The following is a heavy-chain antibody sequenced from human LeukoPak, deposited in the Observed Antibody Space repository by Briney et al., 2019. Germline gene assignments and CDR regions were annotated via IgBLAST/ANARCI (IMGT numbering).Heavy chain of an antibody. CDR2: IYYSGST. J-gene: IGHJ3*02. CDR1: GFSISSYY. D-gene: IGHD2-15*01. CDR3: ARDKGCSGGSCYSYDAFDI. V-gene: IGHV4-59*01. Sequence: SETLSLTCTVSGFSISSYYWSWVRQPPGKGLEWVGYIYYSGSTNYNPSLKSRVTISVDTSKNQFSLKLSSVTAADTAVYYCARDKGCSGGSCYSYDAFDIWGQVTMVTVSS.